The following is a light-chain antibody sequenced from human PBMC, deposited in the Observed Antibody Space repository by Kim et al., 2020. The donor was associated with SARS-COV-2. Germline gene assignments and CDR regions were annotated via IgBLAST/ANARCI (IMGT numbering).Light chain of an antibody. V-gene: IGLV2-11*01. CDR2: AVT. CDR3: CSYAGGYTV. Sequence: QVVTISCTGTSSDVGGYNYVSESQQNPGNAPTLRFYAVTKRPSGVPDRFSVSKSGNTASLTFSVLQAEDEADYYCCSYAGGYTVFGGGTKVTVL. J-gene: IGLJ3*02. CDR1: SSDVGGYNY.